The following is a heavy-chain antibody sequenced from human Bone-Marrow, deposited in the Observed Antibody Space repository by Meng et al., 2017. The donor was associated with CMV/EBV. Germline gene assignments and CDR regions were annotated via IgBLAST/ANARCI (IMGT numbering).Heavy chain of an antibody. J-gene: IGHJ6*01. V-gene: IGHV4-39*01. CDR1: GGSISSSSYY. D-gene: IGHD3-16*01. CDR3: ARLPFPSHRPHYYYGMDV. CDR2: IYYSGST. Sequence: SETLSLTCTVSGGSISSSSYYWGWIRQPPGKGLEWIGSIYYSGSTYYNPSLKSRVTISVDTSKNQFSLKLSSVTAADTAVYYFARLPFPSHRPHYYYGMDVWGQGTTVTGSS.